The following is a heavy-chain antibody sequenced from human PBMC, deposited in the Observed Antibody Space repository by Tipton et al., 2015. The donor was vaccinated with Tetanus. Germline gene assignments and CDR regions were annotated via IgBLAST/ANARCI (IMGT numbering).Heavy chain of an antibody. CDR1: GFTFSSYS. Sequence: SLRLSCAASGFTFSSYSMNWVRQAPGKGLEWVSSISTSVNYIYYADSAKGRFTISRDNAKNSLYLQMNSLRAEDTALYYCAKAVSYYGMDVWGQGTTVTVSS. J-gene: IGHJ6*02. D-gene: IGHD5/OR15-5a*01. CDR3: AKAVSYYGMDV. CDR2: ISTSVNYI. V-gene: IGHV3-21*04.